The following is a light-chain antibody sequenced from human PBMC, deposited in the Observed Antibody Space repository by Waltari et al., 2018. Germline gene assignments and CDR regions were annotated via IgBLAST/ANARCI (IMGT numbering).Light chain of an antibody. CDR2: WAS. CDR3: QQYYSTPLT. J-gene: IGKJ4*01. Sequence: DIVMTQSPDSLAVSLGERATINCKSSQSVLYSSANKSYLNWYQQKPGQPPKLPIYWASTLESGVPDRISGAGSGTDFTLTISSLQSEDVAVYYCQQYYSTPLTFGGGTKVEIK. V-gene: IGKV4-1*01. CDR1: QSVLYSSANKSY.